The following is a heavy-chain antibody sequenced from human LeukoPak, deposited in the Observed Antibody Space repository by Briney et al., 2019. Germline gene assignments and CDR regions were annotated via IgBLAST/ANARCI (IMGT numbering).Heavy chain of an antibody. V-gene: IGHV3-30*02. CDR2: IRYDGRKK. D-gene: IGHD5-18*01. CDR1: GFTFSSYG. J-gene: IGHJ6*04. Sequence: GGSLRLSCAASGFTFSSYGMHWVRQAPGKGLEWVAFIRYDGRKKYYADSVKGRFTISRDNSKNTLYLQMNSLRAEDTAVYYCAKEAQLWFLDVWGKGTTVTVSS. CDR3: AKEAQLWFLDV.